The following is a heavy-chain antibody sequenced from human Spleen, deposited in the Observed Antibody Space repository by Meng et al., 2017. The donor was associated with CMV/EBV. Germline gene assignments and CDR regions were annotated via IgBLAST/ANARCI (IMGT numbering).Heavy chain of an antibody. CDR1: GFTFSGSA. J-gene: IGHJ4*02. D-gene: IGHD3-10*01. CDR3: TRHYSQYGESN. CDR2: IRSKANSYAT. Sequence: AASGFTFSGSAMHWVRQASGKGLEWVGRIRSKANSYATAYAASVKGRFTISRDDSKNTAYLQMNSLKTEDTAVYYCTRHYSQYGESNWGQGSLVTVSS. V-gene: IGHV3-73*01.